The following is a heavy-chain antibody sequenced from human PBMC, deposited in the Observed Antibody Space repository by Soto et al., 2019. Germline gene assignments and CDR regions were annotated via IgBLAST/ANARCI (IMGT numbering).Heavy chain of an antibody. D-gene: IGHD3-10*01. CDR2: IYYSGST. CDR3: ARDISGSGSYFGWFDP. V-gene: IGHV4-59*01. J-gene: IGHJ5*02. CDR1: GGSISSYY. Sequence: PSETLSLTCTVSGGSISSYYWSWIRQPPGKGLEWIGYIYYSGSTNYNPSLKSRVTISVDTSKNQFSLKLSSVTAADTAVYYCARDISGSGSYFGWFDPWGQGTLVTVSS.